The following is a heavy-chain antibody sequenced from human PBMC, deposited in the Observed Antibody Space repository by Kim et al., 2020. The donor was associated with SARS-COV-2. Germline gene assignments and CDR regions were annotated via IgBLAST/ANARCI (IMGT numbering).Heavy chain of an antibody. V-gene: IGHV3-21*01. CDR2: IRSGSTYI. J-gene: IGHJ4*02. CDR1: GFTFSSYS. CDR3: ARGVVEWGDYGEYGGTDY. D-gene: IGHD4-17*01. Sequence: GGSLRLSCAASGFTFSSYSMNWVRQAPGKGLEWVSSIRSGSTYIYYADSVKGRFTISRDNARNSLYLQMNSLRAEDTAVYYCARGVVEWGDYGEYGGTDYWGQGTLVTVSS.